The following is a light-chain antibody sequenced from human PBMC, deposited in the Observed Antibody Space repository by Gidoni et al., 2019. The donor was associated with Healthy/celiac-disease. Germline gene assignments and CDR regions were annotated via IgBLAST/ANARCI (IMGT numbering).Light chain of an antibody. V-gene: IGKV3-20*01. CDR1: QSVSSTY. CDR2: GAS. J-gene: IGKJ1*01. CDR3: QQGA. Sequence: EIVLTQSPGTLSVSPGERATLSCRASQSVSSTYLAWYQQKPGQAPRLLIYGASSRVTGVPDRFSGSGSGTDFTLTISRLEPEDFAVYYCQQGAFGQGTKVEMK.